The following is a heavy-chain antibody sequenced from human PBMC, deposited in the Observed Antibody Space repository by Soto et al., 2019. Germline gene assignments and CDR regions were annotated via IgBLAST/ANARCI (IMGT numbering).Heavy chain of an antibody. Sequence: EVQLVESGGGLVQPGGSLRLSCAASGFTVSSNYMSWVRQAPGKGLEWVSVIYSGGSTYYADSVKGRFTIYRHNSKNTLYLQMNSLRAEDTAVYYCARDYGSTDYYYYMDVWGKGTTVTVSS. V-gene: IGHV3-53*04. J-gene: IGHJ6*03. CDR2: IYSGGST. CDR3: ARDYGSTDYYYYMDV. D-gene: IGHD6-13*01. CDR1: GFTVSSNY.